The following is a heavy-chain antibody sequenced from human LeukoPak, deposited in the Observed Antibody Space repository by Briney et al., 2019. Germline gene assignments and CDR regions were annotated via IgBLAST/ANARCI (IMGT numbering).Heavy chain of an antibody. D-gene: IGHD6-13*01. V-gene: IGHV1-69*13. CDR2: IIPIFGTA. J-gene: IGHJ4*02. CDR1: GGTFSSYA. CDR3: ATRIAAAGIFDY. Sequence: GASVKVSCKASGGTFSSYAISWVRQAPGQGLEWMGGIIPIFGTANYAQKFQGRVTITADESTSTAYMELSSLRSEDTAVYYCATRIAAAGIFDYWGQGTLVTVSS.